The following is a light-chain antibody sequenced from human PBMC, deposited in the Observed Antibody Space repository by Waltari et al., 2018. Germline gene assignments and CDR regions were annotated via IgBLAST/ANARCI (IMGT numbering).Light chain of an antibody. CDR2: EGS. Sequence: DIVMTQTLLSLSVTPGQPASISCKSSQSLLHSDGKTYLSWYLQKAGQSPQLLIYEGSSRLSGVPDRFSGRGSGTDFTLKISRVEAEDVGVYYCMQGIHLRTFGQGTKVEI. V-gene: IGKV2-29*02. J-gene: IGKJ1*01. CDR1: QSLLHSDGKTY. CDR3: MQGIHLRT.